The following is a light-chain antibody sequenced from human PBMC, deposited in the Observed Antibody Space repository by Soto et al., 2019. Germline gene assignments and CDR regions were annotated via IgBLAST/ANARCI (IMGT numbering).Light chain of an antibody. J-gene: IGLJ1*01. Sequence: QSVLTQPPSASETPGQRVTISCSGSSSNIGGNTVNWYQQLPGTAPKLLIYSNNQRPSGVPDRFSGSKSGTSASLAISGLQSEDEAEYYCAAWDDRLNGYVFGTGTKVTVL. CDR1: SSNIGGNT. CDR3: AAWDDRLNGYV. V-gene: IGLV1-44*01. CDR2: SNN.